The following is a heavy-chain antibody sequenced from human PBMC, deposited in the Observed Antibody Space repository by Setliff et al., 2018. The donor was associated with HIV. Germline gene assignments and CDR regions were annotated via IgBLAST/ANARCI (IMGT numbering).Heavy chain of an antibody. Sequence: SETLSLTCSVSGGSINSRSDYWVWIRQSPQKGLEWIGSIYYSGSTYYNPSLKSRVTISVDTSKNQFSLNLTSVTAADTAVYYCASRVYYYDSNNFLREEGFDPWGQGTLVTVSS. CDR3: ASRVYYYDSNNFLREEGFDP. CDR1: GGSINSRSDY. CDR2: IYYSGST. D-gene: IGHD3-22*01. J-gene: IGHJ5*02. V-gene: IGHV4-39*01.